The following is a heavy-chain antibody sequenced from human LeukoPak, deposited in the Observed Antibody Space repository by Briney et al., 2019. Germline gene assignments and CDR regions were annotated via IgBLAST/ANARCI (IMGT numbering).Heavy chain of an antibody. Sequence: SETLSLTSTVSAGSISNYFWNWIRQPPGKGLEWIGYIHSSGSTNYNPSLKSRLTMSVNTSKNQFSLKLSSVTAADTAVYYCARSNGDSPYPFDYWGQGILVTVSS. CDR2: IHSSGST. CDR1: AGSISNYF. CDR3: ARSNGDSPYPFDY. V-gene: IGHV4-59*01. J-gene: IGHJ4*02. D-gene: IGHD4-17*01.